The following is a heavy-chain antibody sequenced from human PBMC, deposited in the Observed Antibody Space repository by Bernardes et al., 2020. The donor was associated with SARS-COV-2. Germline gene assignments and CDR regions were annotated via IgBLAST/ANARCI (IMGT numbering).Heavy chain of an antibody. CDR2: MNPRSGDS. J-gene: IGHJ5*02. V-gene: IGHV1-8*01. Sequence: ASVKVSCQGSGYVFTPYDINWVRQATGLGLEWMGWMNPRSGDSGLAQKFQDRLTMTRNSSTNTVYMELSSLRSDDTAIYYCASSRSVVTIHGVLFVSTFDPWGQGTVVIVSS. CDR3: ASSRSVVTIHGVLFVSTFDP. D-gene: IGHD3-3*01. CDR1: GYVFTPYD.